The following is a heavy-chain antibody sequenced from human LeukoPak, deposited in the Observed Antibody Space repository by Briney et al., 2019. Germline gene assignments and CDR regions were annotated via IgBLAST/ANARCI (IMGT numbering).Heavy chain of an antibody. V-gene: IGHV4-34*01. J-gene: IGHJ6*03. CDR3: ARSHCGGDCYSSRWQILYGYYYYYMDV. Sequence: PSETLSLTCAVYGGSFRGFYWTWIRQSPGKGLEWIGEINHSGSSSYNPSLKSRIMISVDMSKNQFSLKVRSVPAADTAVYYCARSHCGGDCYSSRWQILYGYYYYYMDVWGTGTTVTVSS. CDR2: INHSGSS. CDR1: GGSFRGFY. D-gene: IGHD2-21*02.